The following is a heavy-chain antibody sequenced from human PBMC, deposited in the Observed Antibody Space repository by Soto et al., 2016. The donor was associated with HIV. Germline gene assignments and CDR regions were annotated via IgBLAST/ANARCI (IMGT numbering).Heavy chain of an antibody. Sequence: QVQLQQWGAGLLKPSETLSLTCAVYGGSFSGFQWTWIRQAPGKGLEWIGEVNHSGHTKYNPSLKGRLTISTDTSKNQFSLKVTSVTAADTAVYYCARHSDTNNWDRSFDYWGHGNLVTVSS. J-gene: IGHJ4*01. CDR3: ARHSDTNNWDRSFDY. V-gene: IGHV4-34*01. CDR1: GGSFSGFQ. D-gene: IGHD2-8*01. CDR2: VNHSGHT.